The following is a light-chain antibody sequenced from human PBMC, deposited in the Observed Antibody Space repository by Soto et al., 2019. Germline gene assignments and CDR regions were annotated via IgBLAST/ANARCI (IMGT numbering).Light chain of an antibody. CDR1: SSDVGGYNY. CDR3: CSYAGTYTVL. V-gene: IGLV2-11*01. J-gene: IGLJ2*01. Sequence: QSALTQPRSVSGSPGQSVTISCTGTSSDVGGYNYVSWYQQHPGKAPKLMIYEVSKRPSAAPDRFSGSKSGNTASLTISGLQTEDEADYYCCSYAGTYTVLFGGGTKLTVL. CDR2: EVS.